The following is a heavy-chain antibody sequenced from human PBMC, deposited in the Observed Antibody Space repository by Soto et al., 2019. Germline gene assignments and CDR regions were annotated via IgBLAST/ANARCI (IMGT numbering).Heavy chain of an antibody. CDR3: ARPLDSGWIPFEY. J-gene: IGHJ4*01. CDR1: GGSISRSSYY. V-gene: IGHV4-39*01. Sequence: SETLSLTCTVSGGSISRSSYYWGWIRQPPGKGLEWIGSIYYSGSTYYNPSLKSRVTISVDTSKNQFSLELSSVTAADTAVYYCARPLDSGWIPFEYWGHGTLVTDSS. CDR2: IYYSGST. D-gene: IGHD6-19*01.